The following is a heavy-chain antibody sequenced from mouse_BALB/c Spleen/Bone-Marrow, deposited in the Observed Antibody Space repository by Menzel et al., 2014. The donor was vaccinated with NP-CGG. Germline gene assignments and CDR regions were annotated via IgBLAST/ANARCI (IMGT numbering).Heavy chain of an antibody. CDR3: TRRDRYDYYAMDY. J-gene: IGHJ4*01. CDR2: IYPSDSYT. CDR1: GYTFXSYW. Sequence: VKLLESGAELVRPGASVKLSCKASGYTFXSYWINWVKQRPGQGLEWIGNIYPSDSYTNYNQKFKDKATLTVDKSSSTAYMQLSSPTSEDSAVYYCTRRDRYDYYAMDYWGQGTSVTVSS. V-gene: IGHV1-69*02. D-gene: IGHD2-14*01.